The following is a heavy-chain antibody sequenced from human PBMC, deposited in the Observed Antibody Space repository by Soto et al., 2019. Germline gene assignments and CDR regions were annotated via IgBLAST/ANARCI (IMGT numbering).Heavy chain of an antibody. D-gene: IGHD3-16*01. V-gene: IGHV1-2*04. CDR1: GYTFTGYY. Sequence: ASVKVSCKASGYTFTGYYMHWVRQAPGQGLEWMGWINPNSGGTNYAQKFQGWVTMTRDTSISTAYMELSRLRSDDTAVYYCARGRLRLGTFYCYGMDVWGQGTTVTVSS. CDR2: INPNSGGT. CDR3: ARGRLRLGTFYCYGMDV. J-gene: IGHJ6*02.